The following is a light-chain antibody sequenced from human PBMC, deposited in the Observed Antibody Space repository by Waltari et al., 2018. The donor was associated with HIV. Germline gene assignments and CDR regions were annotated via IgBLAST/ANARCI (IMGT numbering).Light chain of an antibody. CDR1: QSLLHSNGYNY. Sequence: IVMTQFPLSLPVTPGETASISCRSNQSLLHSNGYNYLDWYLQKPGQSPQLLIYLGSNRASGVPDRFSGRGSGTDFTLRISRVEAEDVGIYYCMQALQTPQITFGQGTRLEI. V-gene: IGKV2-28*01. CDR2: LGS. CDR3: MQALQTPQIT. J-gene: IGKJ5*01.